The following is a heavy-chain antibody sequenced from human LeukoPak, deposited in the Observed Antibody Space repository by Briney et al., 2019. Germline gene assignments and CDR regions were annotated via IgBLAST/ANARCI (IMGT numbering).Heavy chain of an antibody. CDR2: IYTSGST. CDR3: ARGGDPSYYYYYMDV. J-gene: IGHJ6*03. Sequence: SETLSLTCTVSGDSISSSSYYWSWIRQPAGKGLEWIGRIYTSGSTNYNPSLKSRVTMSVDTSKNQFSLKLSSVTAAGTAVYYCARGGDPSYYYYYMDVWGKGTTVTVSS. CDR1: GDSISSSSYY. V-gene: IGHV4-61*02. D-gene: IGHD5-12*01.